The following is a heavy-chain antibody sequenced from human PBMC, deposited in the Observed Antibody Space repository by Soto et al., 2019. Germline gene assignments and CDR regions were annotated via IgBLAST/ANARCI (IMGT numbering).Heavy chain of an antibody. J-gene: IGHJ4*02. D-gene: IGHD3-22*01. Sequence: QVQLVESGEGVVQPGRSLRLSCAASGFTFSSYARHWVRQAPGKGLEWVAVISYDGSNKYYADSVKGRFTISRDNSKNTLYLQMNSLRAEDTAVYYCARDPLGSSGCLDYWGQGTLVTVSS. V-gene: IGHV3-30-3*01. CDR2: ISYDGSNK. CDR3: ARDPLGSSGCLDY. CDR1: GFTFSSYA.